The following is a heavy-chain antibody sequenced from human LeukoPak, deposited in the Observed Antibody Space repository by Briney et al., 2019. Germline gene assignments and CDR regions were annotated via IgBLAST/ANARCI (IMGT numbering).Heavy chain of an antibody. CDR2: MNPNSGNT. J-gene: IGHJ6*03. D-gene: IGHD6-13*01. CDR3: ARGIAAAREHYYYMDV. V-gene: IGHV1-8*03. Sequence: ASVKVSCKASGYTFTSYDINWVRQATGQGLEWMGWMNPNSGNTGYAQKFQGRVTITRNTSISTAYMELSSLRSEDTAVYYCARGIAAAREHYYYMDVWGKGTTVTVSS. CDR1: GYTFTSYD.